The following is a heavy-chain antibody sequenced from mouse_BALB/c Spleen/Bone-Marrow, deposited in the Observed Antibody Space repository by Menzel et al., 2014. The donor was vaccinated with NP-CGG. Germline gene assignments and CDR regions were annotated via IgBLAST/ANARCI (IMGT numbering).Heavy chain of an antibody. CDR3: ARMDYYGH. CDR2: IDPSYGGT. CDR1: GYPFTGYN. D-gene: IGHD1-2*01. Sequence: VQLKESGPELEKPGASVKISCKASGYPFTGYNMNWVKQSNGKSLEWIGNIDPSYGGTSYNQKFKGKATLTVDKSSSTAYMQLKSLTSEDSAVYYCARMDYYGHWGQGTLVTVSA. V-gene: IGHV1-39*01. J-gene: IGHJ3*01.